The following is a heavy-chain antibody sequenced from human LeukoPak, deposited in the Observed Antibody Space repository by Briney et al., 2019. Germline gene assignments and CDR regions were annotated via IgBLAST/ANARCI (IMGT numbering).Heavy chain of an antibody. D-gene: IGHD3-22*01. V-gene: IGHV3-30*18. CDR1: GFTFSSYW. CDR2: ISYDGSNK. Sequence: PGGSLRLSCAASGFTFSSYWMNWVRQAPGKGLEWVAVISYDGSNKYYADSVRGRFTISRDNSKNTLYLQMNSLRPEDTAMYYCAKGGRDDSSGYYPGHFGYWGQGTLVTVSS. J-gene: IGHJ4*02. CDR3: AKGGRDDSSGYYPGHFGY.